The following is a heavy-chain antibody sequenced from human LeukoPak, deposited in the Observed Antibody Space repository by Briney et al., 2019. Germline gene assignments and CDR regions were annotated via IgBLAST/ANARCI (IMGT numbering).Heavy chain of an antibody. CDR2: IIPIFGTA. J-gene: IGHJ4*02. CDR3: AREGVIAARVN. V-gene: IGHV1-69*06. D-gene: IGHD6-13*01. CDR1: GYTFTSNS. Sequence: GASVKVSCKASGYTFTSNSMHWVRQAPGQGLEWMGGIIPIFGTANYAQKFQGRVTITADKSTSTAYMELSSLRSEDTAVYYCAREGVIAARVNWGQGTLVTVSS.